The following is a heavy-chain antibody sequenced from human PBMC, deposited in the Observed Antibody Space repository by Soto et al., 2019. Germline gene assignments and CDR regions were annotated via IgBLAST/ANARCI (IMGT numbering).Heavy chain of an antibody. Sequence: SETLSLTCAVYGGSFSGYYWSWIRQPPGKGLEWIGEINHSGSTNYNPSLKSRVTISVDTSKNQFSLKLSSVTAADTAVYYCARRFGILWFRQLSPDYGMDVRGQGTTVTLSS. V-gene: IGHV4-34*01. CDR3: ARRFGILWFRQLSPDYGMDV. CDR2: INHSGST. D-gene: IGHD3-10*01. J-gene: IGHJ6*02. CDR1: GGSFSGYY.